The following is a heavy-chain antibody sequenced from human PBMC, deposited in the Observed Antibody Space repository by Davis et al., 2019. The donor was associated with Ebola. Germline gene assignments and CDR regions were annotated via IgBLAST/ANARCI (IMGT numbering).Heavy chain of an antibody. CDR3: ARRHIVVVTAIDY. V-gene: IGHV4-34*01. Sequence: SETLSLTCAVYGGSFSGYYWSWIRQPPGKGLEWIGESNHSGSTNYNPSLKCRVTISVDTSKNQFSLKLSSVTAADTAVYYCARRHIVVVTAIDYWGQGTLVTVSS. CDR1: GGSFSGYY. CDR2: SNHSGST. D-gene: IGHD2-21*02. J-gene: IGHJ4*02.